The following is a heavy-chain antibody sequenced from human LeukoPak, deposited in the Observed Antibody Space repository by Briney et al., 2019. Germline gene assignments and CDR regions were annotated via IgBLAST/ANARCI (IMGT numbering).Heavy chain of an antibody. CDR2: ISASGRST. V-gene: IGHV3-23*01. Sequence: GGSLRLSCAAPGFTFSSYAMSWVRQAPGKGLEWVSVISASGRSTYYADSVKGRFTISRDNSKNTLYLQMNTLRAEDTAVYYCAKGQVPTGGDFDYWGQGTLVTVSS. CDR3: AKGQVPTGGDFDY. CDR1: GFTFSSYA. J-gene: IGHJ4*02. D-gene: IGHD2-8*02.